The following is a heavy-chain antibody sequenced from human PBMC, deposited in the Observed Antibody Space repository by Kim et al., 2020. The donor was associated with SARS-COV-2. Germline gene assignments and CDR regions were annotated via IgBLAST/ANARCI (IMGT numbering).Heavy chain of an antibody. Sequence: SQTLSLTCAISGDCVSSNSAAWNWIRQSPSRGLEWLGRTYYRSKWYNDYAVSVKSRITINPDTSKNQFSLQLNSVTPEDTAVYYCAREWGSSWYFTGRYRYNWFDPWGQGTLVTVSS. D-gene: IGHD6-13*01. CDR1: GDCVSSNSAA. V-gene: IGHV6-1*01. CDR3: AREWGSSWYFTGRYRYNWFDP. CDR2: TYYRSKWYN. J-gene: IGHJ5*02.